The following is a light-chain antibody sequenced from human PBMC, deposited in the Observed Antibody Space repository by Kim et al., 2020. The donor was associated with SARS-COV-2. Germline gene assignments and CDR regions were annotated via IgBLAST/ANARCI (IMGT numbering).Light chain of an antibody. CDR1: SSNIGKNY. Sequence: GQKVTISCSGSSSNIGKNYVSWYQQLPGTAPKLLIYDNNKRPSGIPDRFSGSKSDTSATLGITGLQTGDEADYYCGTWDSSLNGGVFGGGTQLTVL. CDR2: DNN. J-gene: IGLJ2*01. CDR3: GTWDSSLNGGV. V-gene: IGLV1-51*01.